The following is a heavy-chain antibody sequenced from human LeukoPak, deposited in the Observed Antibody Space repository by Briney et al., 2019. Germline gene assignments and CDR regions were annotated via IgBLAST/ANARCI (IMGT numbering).Heavy chain of an antibody. CDR3: ARFTGDDSSGFYDY. Sequence: PGRSLRLSCAASGFTFSSRGMHWVRQAPGKGLEGVAVIWNDGSKEYYADSVKGRFTISRDNSENTLPLQMNSLRSEDTAVYYCARFTGDDSSGFYDYWGQGTLVTVSS. D-gene: IGHD3-22*01. J-gene: IGHJ4*02. CDR2: IWNDGSKE. V-gene: IGHV3-33*01. CDR1: GFTFSSRG.